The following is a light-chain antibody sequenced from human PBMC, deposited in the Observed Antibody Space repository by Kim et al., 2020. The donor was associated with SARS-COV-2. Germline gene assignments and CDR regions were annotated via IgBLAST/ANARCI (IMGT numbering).Light chain of an antibody. CDR1: QSLVYNDGNTY. J-gene: IGKJ2*01. V-gene: IGKV2-30*01. Sequence: PASSSCRSSQSLVYNDGNTYLSWFQQRPGQSPRRLIYQVSNRDSGVPDRFSGSGSGTDFTLKISRVEAEDVGVYYCMQVTRRPPNTFGQGTKLEI. CDR2: QVS. CDR3: MQVTRRPPNT.